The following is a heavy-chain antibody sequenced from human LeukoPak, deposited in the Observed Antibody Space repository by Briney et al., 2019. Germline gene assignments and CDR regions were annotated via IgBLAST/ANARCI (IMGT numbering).Heavy chain of an antibody. CDR1: GFTFTYYN. V-gene: IGHV3-21*01. Sequence: GGSLRLSCAASGFTFTYYNMNWVRQAPGKGLEWVSSISSSGNKIYYADSVKGRFTISRDNAKNSLYLQMNSLRAEDTAVYYCAKGRGYSPYYFDYWGQGTLVTVSS. CDR3: AKGRGYSPYYFDY. CDR2: ISSSGNKI. D-gene: IGHD6-13*01. J-gene: IGHJ4*02.